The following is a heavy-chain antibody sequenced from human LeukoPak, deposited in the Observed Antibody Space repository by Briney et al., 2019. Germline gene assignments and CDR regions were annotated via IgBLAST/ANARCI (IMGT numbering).Heavy chain of an antibody. V-gene: IGHV3-48*04. D-gene: IGHD6-19*01. CDR3: ARDFRIAVAGTFNDAFDI. Sequence: GGSLRLSCSASGFAFSSYGMNWVRQAPGKGLEWVSYISASSGTIFYADSVKGRFTISRDNAKNSLYLQMNSLRAEDTAVYYCARDFRIAVAGTFNDAFDIWGQGTMVTVSS. J-gene: IGHJ3*02. CDR2: ISASSGTI. CDR1: GFAFSSYG.